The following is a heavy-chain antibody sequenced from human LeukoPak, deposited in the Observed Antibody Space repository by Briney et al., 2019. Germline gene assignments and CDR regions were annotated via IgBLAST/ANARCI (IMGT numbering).Heavy chain of an antibody. Sequence: ASVQVSCQASGYTFTSYDINWVRQATGQGLEWMGWMNPNSGNTGYAQKFQGRVTITRNTSISTAYMELSSLRSEDTAVYYCARENSLRSSSSLYYYYYMDVWGKGTTVTVSS. V-gene: IGHV1-8*03. CDR1: GYTFTSYD. J-gene: IGHJ6*03. D-gene: IGHD6-6*01. CDR3: ARENSLRSSSSLYYYYYMDV. CDR2: MNPNSGNT.